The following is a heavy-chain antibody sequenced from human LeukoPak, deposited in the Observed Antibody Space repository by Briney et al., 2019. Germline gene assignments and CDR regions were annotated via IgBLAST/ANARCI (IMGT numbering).Heavy chain of an antibody. CDR3: ARAGHNSNSGGYDF. V-gene: IGHV1-2*02. D-gene: IGHD3-22*01. J-gene: IGHJ4*02. Sequence: ASVKVSCKPSGYTFIDHNLHWVRQAPGQGLESLGWIDPDTGDTNYPQKFQGRVTMTRDTSISTAYMELNRLRSDDTAVYYCARAGHNSNSGGYDFWGLGTLVTVSS. CDR2: IDPDTGDT. CDR1: GYTFIDHN.